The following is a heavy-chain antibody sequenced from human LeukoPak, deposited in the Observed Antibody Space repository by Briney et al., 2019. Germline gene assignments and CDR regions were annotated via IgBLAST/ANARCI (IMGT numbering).Heavy chain of an antibody. Sequence: GSVKVSCTASGYTFTRYVISWVRQAPGHGLERVGWICAYNGDTNYAQKLQGRVTMTTDTSTSTAYMELRSLRSDDTAVYYCARDFTPIFGVVIRYYYYYGMDVWGQGTTVTVSS. CDR2: ICAYNGDT. J-gene: IGHJ6*02. CDR3: ARDFTPIFGVVIRYYYYYGMDV. V-gene: IGHV1-18*01. CDR1: GYTFTRYV. D-gene: IGHD3-3*01.